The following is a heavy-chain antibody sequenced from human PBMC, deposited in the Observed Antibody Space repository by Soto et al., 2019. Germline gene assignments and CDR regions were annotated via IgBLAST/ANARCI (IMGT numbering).Heavy chain of an antibody. CDR2: ISAYNGNT. CDR3: ARYQALVAARPGTFDY. D-gene: IGHD6-6*01. Sequence: QVQLVQSGAEVKKPGASVKISCKAAGYTFTSYGISWVRQAPVQGLEWLGWISAYNGNTNYAQKIPGRVTMTTDTSTGTAYMELRSLRSDDTAVDYCARYQALVAARPGTFDYWGQGTLVTVSS. J-gene: IGHJ4*02. V-gene: IGHV1-18*01. CDR1: GYTFTSYG.